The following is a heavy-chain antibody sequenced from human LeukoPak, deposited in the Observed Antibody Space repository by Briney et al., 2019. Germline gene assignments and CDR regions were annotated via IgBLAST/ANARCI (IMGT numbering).Heavy chain of an antibody. CDR3: ARMAVAGQYNDY. CDR2: ISSSGDSL. Sequence: GGSLRLSCAASGFTFSSYEMKWVRQAPGKGPEWVSYISSSGDSLYYADSVKGRFTISRDNARNSLYLQMNSLRAEDTAIYYCARMAVAGQYNDYWGQGTLVTVSS. CDR1: GFTFSSYE. D-gene: IGHD6-19*01. V-gene: IGHV3-48*03. J-gene: IGHJ4*02.